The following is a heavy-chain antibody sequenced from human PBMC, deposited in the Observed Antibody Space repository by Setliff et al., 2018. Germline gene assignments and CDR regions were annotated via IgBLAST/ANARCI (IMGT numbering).Heavy chain of an antibody. CDR1: GGSISSGDYY. CDR3: ARRRWLQFYYYYGMDV. CDR2: IYHSGSP. V-gene: IGHV4-30-4*08. D-gene: IGHD4-4*01. J-gene: IGHJ6*02. Sequence: PSETLSLTCTVSGGSISSGDYYWSWVRQPQGKGLEWIGYIYHSGSPNYNPSRKSRVTISVDTYKNQFSLKLSSVTAADKAVYYCARRRWLQFYYYYGMDVWGQGTTVTVSS.